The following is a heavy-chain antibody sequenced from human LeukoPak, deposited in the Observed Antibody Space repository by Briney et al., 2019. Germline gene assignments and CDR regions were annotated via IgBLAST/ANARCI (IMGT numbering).Heavy chain of an antibody. Sequence: GRSLRPSCAASGLTFSSFDMNWVRQAPGKGLEWISYISRGGNTIYYADSVKGRFTIPRDNAKNSLYLQMNSLRAEDTSIYYCATGGLSGAACLGYWGQGTLVTVSS. CDR3: ATGGLSGAACLGY. D-gene: IGHD2-21*02. CDR1: GLTFSSFD. J-gene: IGHJ4*02. V-gene: IGHV3-48*03. CDR2: ISRGGNTI.